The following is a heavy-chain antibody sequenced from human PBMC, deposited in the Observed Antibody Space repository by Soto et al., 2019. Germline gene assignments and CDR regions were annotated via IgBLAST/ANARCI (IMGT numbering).Heavy chain of an antibody. V-gene: IGHV1-69*13. Sequence: GASVKVSCKASGVSLSSYVINWVRQAPGQGLEWMGGIIPLFGTANHAQRLQGRVLITADVSTSTVYMEMSSLRFEDTAIYYCIYNYDSSGFFYIDSWGQGTKVTVYS. J-gene: IGHJ4*02. CDR1: GVSLSSYV. CDR2: IIPLFGTA. CDR3: IYNYDSSGFFYIDS. D-gene: IGHD3-22*01.